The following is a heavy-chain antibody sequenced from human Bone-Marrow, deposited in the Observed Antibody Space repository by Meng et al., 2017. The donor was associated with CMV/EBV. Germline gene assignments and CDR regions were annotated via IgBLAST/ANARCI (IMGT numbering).Heavy chain of an antibody. CDR3: ARQVGATTAGWFDP. CDR1: GGSFSSYT. Sequence: SVKVSCKASGGSFSSYTINWVRQAPGQGLEWMGGIIPILGIAKYAQKFHGRVTITADKSTTTGYMEVRSLRSEDTAVYYCARQVGATTAGWFDPWVQGTLVTVSS. D-gene: IGHD1-26*01. V-gene: IGHV1-69*10. J-gene: IGHJ5*02. CDR2: IIPILGIA.